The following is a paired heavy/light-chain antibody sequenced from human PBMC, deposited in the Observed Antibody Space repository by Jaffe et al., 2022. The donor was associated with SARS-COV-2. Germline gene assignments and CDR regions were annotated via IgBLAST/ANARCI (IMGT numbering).Heavy chain of an antibody. Sequence: QVQLVQSGAEVKKPGASVRVSCKASGYSFTSYDINWVRQATGQGLEWMGWMNPNSGNTGFAQNFQGRITMTRNTSTSTAYMELSSLRSEDTAVYYCARGGFYHDSSGYSWIFRRLDYWGQGSLVTVSS. D-gene: IGHD3-22*01. CDR1: GYSFTSYD. J-gene: IGHJ4*02. CDR3: ARGGFYHDSSGYSWIFRRLDY. V-gene: IGHV1-8*01. CDR2: MNPNSGNT.
Light chain of an antibody. Sequence: EIVLTQSPGTLSLSPGERVTLSCRASQSVDSSSLAWYQQKPGQAPRLLIYDASSRATGIPDRFSGSGSGTDFTLTINRLEPEDFAVYYCQHYGGSAYPFGQGTKLEIK. J-gene: IGKJ2*01. CDR3: QHYGGSAYP. CDR2: DAS. CDR1: QSVDSSS. V-gene: IGKV3-20*01.